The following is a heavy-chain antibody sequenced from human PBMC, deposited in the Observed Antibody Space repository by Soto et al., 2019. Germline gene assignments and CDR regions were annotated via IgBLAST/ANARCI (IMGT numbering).Heavy chain of an antibody. CDR3: ARDRAYYDIWTGYDYYYYCGMDL. CDR1: GGTFSSYA. V-gene: IGHV1-69*13. D-gene: IGHD3-9*01. J-gene: IGHJ6*01. CDR2: IIPIFGTA. Sequence: GSSVKVSCKASGGTFSSYAISWVRQAPGQGLEWMGGIIPIFGTANYAQKFQGRVTSTADESTSTAYMERSSLRSEDTAVYCCARDRAYYDIWTGYDYYYYCGMDLWGQGTMVTVSS.